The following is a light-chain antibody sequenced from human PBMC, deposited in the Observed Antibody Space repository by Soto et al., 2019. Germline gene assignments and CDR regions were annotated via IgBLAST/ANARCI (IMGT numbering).Light chain of an antibody. CDR3: QQYNSYSPPT. V-gene: IGKV1-5*01. CDR1: QSISSW. J-gene: IGKJ1*01. CDR2: DAS. Sequence: DIQMTQSPSTLSASVGDRVTITCWASQSISSWLAWYQQKPGKAPKLLIYDASSLESGVPSRFSGSGSGTEFTLTISSLQPDDFATYYCQQYNSYSPPTFGQGTKVEIK.